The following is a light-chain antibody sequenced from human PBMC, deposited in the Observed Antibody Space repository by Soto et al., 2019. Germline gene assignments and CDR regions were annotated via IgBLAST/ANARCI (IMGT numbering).Light chain of an antibody. J-gene: IGKJ1*01. V-gene: IGKV3-20*01. Sequence: IALRQCPGNRAWSPGDRGSVWCSGSQTITSSFLAWYQQKPGQAPSPSISAASSRATGIPDRFSGSVSETDGTLTISRLQPEDGSVYFCQQSGSSPPTFGQGTKVDIK. CDR3: QQSGSSPPT. CDR1: QTITSSF. CDR2: AAS.